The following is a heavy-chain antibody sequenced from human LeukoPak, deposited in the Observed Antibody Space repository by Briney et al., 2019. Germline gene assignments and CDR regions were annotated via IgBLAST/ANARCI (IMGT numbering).Heavy chain of an antibody. CDR1: GYTFTSYD. J-gene: IGHJ4*02. D-gene: IGHD6-6*01. CDR2: MNPNSGNT. Sequence: GASVKVSCKASGYTFTSYDINWVRQATGQGLEWMGWMNPNSGNTGYAQKFQGRVTMTRNTSISTAYMELSSLRSEDTAVYYCARGLKEQLGDYFDYWGQGTLVTVSS. V-gene: IGHV1-8*01. CDR3: ARGLKEQLGDYFDY.